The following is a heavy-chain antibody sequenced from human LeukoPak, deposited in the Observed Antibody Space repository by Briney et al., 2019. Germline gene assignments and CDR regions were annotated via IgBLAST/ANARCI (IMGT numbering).Heavy chain of an antibody. V-gene: IGHV3-15*01. CDR2: IKSKTDGGTT. Sequence: GGSLRLSCAASGFTFSSYAMSWVRQAPGKGLEWVGRIKSKTDGGTTDYAAPVKGRFTISRDDSKNTLYLQMNSLKTEDTAVYYCTTGPPIVVVPAAMIGNYYYYGMDVWGQGTTVTVS. CDR1: GFTFSSYA. D-gene: IGHD2-2*01. CDR3: TTGPPIVVVPAAMIGNYYYYGMDV. J-gene: IGHJ6*02.